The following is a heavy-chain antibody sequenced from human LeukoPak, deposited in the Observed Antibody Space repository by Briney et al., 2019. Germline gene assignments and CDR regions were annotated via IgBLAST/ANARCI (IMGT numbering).Heavy chain of an antibody. CDR3: AKDQLLLWFGEEGGFDY. CDR2: ISYDGSNK. D-gene: IGHD3-10*01. J-gene: IGHJ4*02. CDR1: GFTFSSYG. Sequence: GSLRLSCAASGFTFSSYGVHWVRQAPGKGLEWVAVISYDGSNKYYADSVKGRFTISRDNSKNTLYLQMNSLRAEDTAVYYCAKDQLLLWFGEEGGFDYWGQGTLVTVSS. V-gene: IGHV3-30*18.